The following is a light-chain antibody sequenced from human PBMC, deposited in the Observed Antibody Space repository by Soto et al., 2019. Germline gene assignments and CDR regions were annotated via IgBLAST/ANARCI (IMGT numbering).Light chain of an antibody. CDR1: SSNIGAGYD. CDR2: GDS. CDR3: QFYGNSLSGWCYV. J-gene: IGLJ1*01. V-gene: IGLV1-40*01. Sequence: QSVLTQPPSVSWAPGQRVTISCTGSSSNIGAGYDVHWYQQLPGTAPKLLICGDSNRPSGVPDRFSGSKSGTSASLAITGLQAEDETDYYCQFYGNSLSGWCYVFGTGTKVTVL.